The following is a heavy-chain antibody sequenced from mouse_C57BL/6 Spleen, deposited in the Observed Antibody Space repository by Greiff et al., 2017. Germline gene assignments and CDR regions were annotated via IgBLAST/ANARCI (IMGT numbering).Heavy chain of an antibody. CDR1: GFNIKDDY. CDR2: IDPENGDT. Sequence: VQLKQSGAELVRPGASVKLSCTASGFNIKDDYMHWVKQRPEQGLEWIGWIDPENGDTEYASKFQGKATITADTSSNTAYLQLSSLTSEDTAVYYCTTLSGSSSWFAYWGQGTLVTVSA. CDR3: TTLSGSSSWFAY. J-gene: IGHJ3*01. V-gene: IGHV14-4*01. D-gene: IGHD1-1*01.